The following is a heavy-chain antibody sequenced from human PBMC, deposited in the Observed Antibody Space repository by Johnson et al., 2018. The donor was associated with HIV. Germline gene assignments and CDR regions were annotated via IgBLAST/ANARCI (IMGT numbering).Heavy chain of an antibody. D-gene: IGHD3-3*01. Sequence: MQLVESGGGLIQPGGSLRLSCAASGFTVSSNYMSWVRQAPGKGLEWVSGINWNGGSTGYADSVKGRFTISRENAKNSLYLQMNSLRAEDTALYYCVRDRGGPERNYDFWSGYYGGDAFDIWGQGTIVTVSS. CDR2: INWNGGST. V-gene: IGHV3-20*04. J-gene: IGHJ3*02. CDR1: GFTVSSNY. CDR3: VRDRGGPERNYDFWSGYYGGDAFDI.